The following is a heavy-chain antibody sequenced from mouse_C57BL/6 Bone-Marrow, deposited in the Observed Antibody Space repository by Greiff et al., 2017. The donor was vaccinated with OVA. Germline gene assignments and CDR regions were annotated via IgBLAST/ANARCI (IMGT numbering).Heavy chain of an antibody. CDR1: GFNIKDDY. J-gene: IGHJ4*01. V-gene: IGHV14-4*01. D-gene: IGHD1-1*01. CDR3: TFYYYGGRRMDY. CDR2: IDPENGDT. Sequence: EVQLQQSGAELVRPGASVKLSCTASGFNIKDDYMHWVKQRPEQGLEWIGWIDPENGDTEYASKFQGKATITADTSSNTAYLQLSSLTSEDTAVYYCTFYYYGGRRMDYWGQGTSVTVSS.